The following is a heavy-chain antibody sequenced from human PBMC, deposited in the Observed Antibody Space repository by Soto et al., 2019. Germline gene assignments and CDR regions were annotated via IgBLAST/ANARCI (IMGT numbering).Heavy chain of an antibody. CDR2: ISGGGDAA. CDR1: GFTFINYA. J-gene: IGHJ2*01. CDR3: ARKILGSTSRPNYWYFDL. Sequence: EVQLLESGGALVQPGGSLRISCAGSGFTFINYAMNWVRQAPGKGLEWVSSISGGGDAAFFPDSVRGRFTISRENSKNTVTLQMNSLGVDDTAVYYCARKILGSTSRPNYWYFDLWGRGTLVTVSS. V-gene: IGHV3-23*01. D-gene: IGHD2-2*01.